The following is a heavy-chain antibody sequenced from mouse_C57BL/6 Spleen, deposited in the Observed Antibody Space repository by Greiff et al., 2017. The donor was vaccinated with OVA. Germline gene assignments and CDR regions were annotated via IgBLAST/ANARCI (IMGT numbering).Heavy chain of an antibody. D-gene: IGHD1-1*01. CDR2: INHDGSST. CDR3: AREGTTVVAPFAY. Sequence: EVQRVESEGGLVQPGSSMKLSCTASGFTFSDYYMAWVRQVPEQGLEWVANINHDGSSTNYLDTLKSRFIITRDNAKNTLYLQMSSLKSEDTATYYCAREGTTVVAPFAYWGQGTTLTVSA. J-gene: IGHJ2*01. V-gene: IGHV5-16*01. CDR1: GFTFSDYY.